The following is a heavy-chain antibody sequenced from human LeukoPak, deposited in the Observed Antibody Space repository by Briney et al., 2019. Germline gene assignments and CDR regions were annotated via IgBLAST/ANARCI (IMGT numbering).Heavy chain of an antibody. CDR1: GGSISSSSYY. CDR3: ARYIVGATDFDY. D-gene: IGHD1-26*01. Sequence: SETLSLSCTVSGGSISSSSYYWGWIRQPPGKGLEWIGSIYYSGSTYYNPSLKSRVTISVDTSKNQFSLKLSSVTAADTAVYYCARYIVGATDFDYWGQGTLVTVSS. J-gene: IGHJ4*02. CDR2: IYYSGST. V-gene: IGHV4-39*01.